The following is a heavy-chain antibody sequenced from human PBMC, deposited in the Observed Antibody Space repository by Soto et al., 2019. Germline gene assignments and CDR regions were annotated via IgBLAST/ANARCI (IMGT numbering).Heavy chain of an antibody. J-gene: IGHJ6*02. CDR1: GGSFSCYY. CDR2: INHSGST. Sequence: KSSETLSLTCAVYGGSFSCYYWSWIRQPPGKGLEWIGEINHSGSTNYNPSLKSRVTISVDTSKNQFSLKLSSVTAADTAVYYCARGRVATIGYYYYYGMDVWGQGTTVTVSS. D-gene: IGHD5-12*01. CDR3: ARGRVATIGYYYYYGMDV. V-gene: IGHV4-34*01.